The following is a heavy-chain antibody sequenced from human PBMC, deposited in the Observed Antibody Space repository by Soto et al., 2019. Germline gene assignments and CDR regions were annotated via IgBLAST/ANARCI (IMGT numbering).Heavy chain of an antibody. J-gene: IGHJ5*02. D-gene: IGHD3-16*01. CDR3: LKADYGIGGHIPWFAP. CDR2: SYYSGST. V-gene: IGHV4-59*07. CDR1: GGCMYISD. Sequence: PSDTLDLACTACGGCMYISDLAVILNHPGKGLEWSGYSYYSGSTNYNASLKSRVTISVYTSKNHFSLKLSSVTAADTAVYFCLKADYGIGGHIPWFAPW.